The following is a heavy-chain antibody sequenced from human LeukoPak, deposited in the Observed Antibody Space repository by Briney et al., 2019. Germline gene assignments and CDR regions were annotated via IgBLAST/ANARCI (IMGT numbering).Heavy chain of an antibody. D-gene: IGHD3-9*01. CDR2: ISYDESNK. Sequence: PGGSLRLSCAASGFTFNTYTIHWVRQAPGKGLEWVAVISYDESNKYYADSVKGRFTISRNNSKNTLYLQMNSLRAEDTAVYYCARDLVDSLDYWGQGTLVTVSS. V-gene: IGHV3-30-3*01. CDR1: GFTFNTYT. CDR3: ARDLVDSLDY. J-gene: IGHJ4*02.